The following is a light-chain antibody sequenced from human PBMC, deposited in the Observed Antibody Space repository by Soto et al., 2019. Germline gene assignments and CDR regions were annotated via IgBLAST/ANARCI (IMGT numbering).Light chain of an antibody. CDR3: QTWGTGFQV. Sequence: QPVLTQSPSASASLGASVKLTCTLSSGHSTYAIAWLQQQPEKGPRSLMKVNSDGSHIKGDGIPGRFSGSSSGAERYLTISSLQSDDEADYYCQTWGTGFQVFGGGTKVTVL. V-gene: IGLV4-69*01. CDR2: VNSDGSH. CDR1: SGHSTYA. J-gene: IGLJ3*02.